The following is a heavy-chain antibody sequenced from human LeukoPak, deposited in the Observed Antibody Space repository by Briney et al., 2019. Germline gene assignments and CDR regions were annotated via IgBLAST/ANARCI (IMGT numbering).Heavy chain of an antibody. J-gene: IGHJ3*01. V-gene: IGHV1-69*01. CDR2: IIPMFGVP. D-gene: IGHD3-16*01. CDR3: VRGRVMCGTYYVAGQDALDV. CDR1: GGTFSNYA. Sequence: SVKVSCKASGGTFSNYAINWVRQAPGQGLEWMGEIIPMFGVPNYAQKFQGRVTLTADESTSTAYMELSSLRSEDTAVYYCVRGRVMCGTYYVAGQDALDVWGQGTMVTVSS.